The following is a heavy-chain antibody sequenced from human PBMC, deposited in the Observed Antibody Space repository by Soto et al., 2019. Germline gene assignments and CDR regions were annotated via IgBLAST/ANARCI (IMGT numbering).Heavy chain of an antibody. J-gene: IGHJ6*02. D-gene: IGHD2-21*02. CDR3: ARGGGRGNSGDYYYGMDV. CDR2: IYYSGST. V-gene: IGHV4-30-4*01. CDR1: GDSISSDDYY. Sequence: SETLSLTCTVSGDSISSDDYYWSWIRQPPGKGLEWIGYIYYSGSTYYNPSLKSRVTISVDTSKNQFSLKLSSVTAADTAVYYCARGGGRGNSGDYYYGMDVWGQGTTVTVSS.